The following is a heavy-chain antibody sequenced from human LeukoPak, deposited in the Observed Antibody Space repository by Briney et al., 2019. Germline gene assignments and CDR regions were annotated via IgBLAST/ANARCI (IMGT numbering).Heavy chain of an antibody. J-gene: IGHJ4*02. CDR1: GFTFSSYG. V-gene: IGHV3-23*01. CDR2: ITGSGGNT. D-gene: IGHD3-22*01. Sequence: GGSLRLSCAASGFTFSSYGMSWVRQGPGKGLEWVSTITGSGGNTDYADSVKGRFTISRDNSKNTLYLQMHSLRAEDTAVYYCAVDWYDSSGYGTFDYWGQGTLVTVSS. CDR3: AVDWYDSSGYGTFDY.